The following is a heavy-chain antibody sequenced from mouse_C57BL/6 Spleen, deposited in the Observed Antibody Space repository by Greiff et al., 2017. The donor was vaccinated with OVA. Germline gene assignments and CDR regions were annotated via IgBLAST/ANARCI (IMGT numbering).Heavy chain of an antibody. Sequence: QVQLQQSGAELARPGASVKLSCKASGYTFTSYGISWVKQRTGQGLEWIGEIYPRSGNTYYNEKFKGKATLTADKSYSTAYMELRSLTSEDAAVYFCAREDYYYKGFDYWGQGTTLTVSS. CDR2: IYPRSGNT. J-gene: IGHJ2*01. CDR3: AREDYYYKGFDY. D-gene: IGHD2-12*01. V-gene: IGHV1-81*01. CDR1: GYTFTSYG.